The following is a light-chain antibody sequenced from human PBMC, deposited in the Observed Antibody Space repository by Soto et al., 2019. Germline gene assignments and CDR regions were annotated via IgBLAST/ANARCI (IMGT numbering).Light chain of an antibody. Sequence: EIVMTQSPATLSVSPGERATLSCRASRSLRSNLAWYQQKPGQAPRLLIYGASTRATGIPARFSGSGSGTEFTLTISSLQSEDFTVYYCQQYNNWPLTFGGGTKVDIK. CDR2: GAS. V-gene: IGKV3-15*01. CDR3: QQYNNWPLT. J-gene: IGKJ4*01. CDR1: RSLRSN.